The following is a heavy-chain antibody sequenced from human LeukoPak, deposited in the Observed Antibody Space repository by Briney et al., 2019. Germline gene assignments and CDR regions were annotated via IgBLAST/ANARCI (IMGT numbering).Heavy chain of an antibody. J-gene: IGHJ3*02. Sequence: SVKVSCKASGGTFSSYAISWVRQAPGQGLEWMGRIIXILGIANYAQKFQGRVTITADKSTSTAYMELSSLRSEDTAVYYCARAXXXGNNWXXXXFDIWGQGTMVTISS. CDR2: IIXILGIA. CDR3: ARAXXXGNNWXXXXFDI. D-gene: IGHD1-1*01. V-gene: IGHV1-69*04. CDR1: GGTFSSYA.